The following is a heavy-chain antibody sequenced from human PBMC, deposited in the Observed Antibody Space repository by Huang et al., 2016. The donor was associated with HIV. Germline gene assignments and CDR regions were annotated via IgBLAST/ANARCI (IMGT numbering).Heavy chain of an antibody. V-gene: IGHV4-39*01. J-gene: IGHJ4*02. D-gene: IGHD6-13*01. CDR2: VYQSGST. Sequence: QLQLQESGPGQVKPSETLSLTCTVSGDFISSTNYYWGWIRQSPGKGLEWVGGVYQSGSTNYNPSRKSRVTLSVDTSRNQVSLRLNSVTAADTAVYYCASQHIGAAATWFWGRGTQVAVSS. CDR1: GDFISSTNYY. CDR3: ASQHIGAAATWF.